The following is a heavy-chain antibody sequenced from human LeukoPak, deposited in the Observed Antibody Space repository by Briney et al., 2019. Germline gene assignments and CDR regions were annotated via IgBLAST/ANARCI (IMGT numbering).Heavy chain of an antibody. J-gene: IGHJ6*03. V-gene: IGHV3-21*01. Sequence: GGSLRLSCAASGFTFSSYAMNWVRQAPGKGLEWVSSISSASTYISYADSVKGRFTISRDNAKNSLYLQMNNLGAEDTAVYYCARNEGYCSSTSCDAYYFYMDVWGKGTTVTVSS. CDR2: ISSASTYI. CDR3: ARNEGYCSSTSCDAYYFYMDV. CDR1: GFTFSSYA. D-gene: IGHD2-2*01.